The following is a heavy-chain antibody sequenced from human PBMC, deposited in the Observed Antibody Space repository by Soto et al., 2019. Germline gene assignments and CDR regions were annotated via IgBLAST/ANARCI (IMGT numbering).Heavy chain of an antibody. Sequence: QVQLVQSGAEVKKPGSSVNVSCKTSGGTFGNSAVTWVRQAPGQGLEWLGGIVPMFGTANYEQKFQGRVTITADEAPMTAYMALNSLKTDDPAVYYCARDGDPQSAFWSGPLGGGRFDPWGQGTLVTVSS. V-gene: IGHV1-69*12. CDR2: IVPMFGTA. J-gene: IGHJ5*02. CDR1: GGTFGNSA. D-gene: IGHD3-3*01. CDR3: ARDGDPQSAFWSGPLGGGRFDP.